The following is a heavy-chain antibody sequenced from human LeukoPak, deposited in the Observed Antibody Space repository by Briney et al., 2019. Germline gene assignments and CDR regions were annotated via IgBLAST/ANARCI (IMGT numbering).Heavy chain of an antibody. CDR1: GGSINSYF. Sequence: SETLSLTCTVSGGSINSYFWTWIRQPAGKGLEWIGRIYTGGSTNYNPSLKSRVTMSVDTSKNQFSLKLNSVTAADTAVYYCARQEGGIVGPYWGQETLVTVSS. CDR2: IYTGGST. J-gene: IGHJ4*02. D-gene: IGHD1-26*01. CDR3: ARQEGGIVGPY. V-gene: IGHV4-4*07.